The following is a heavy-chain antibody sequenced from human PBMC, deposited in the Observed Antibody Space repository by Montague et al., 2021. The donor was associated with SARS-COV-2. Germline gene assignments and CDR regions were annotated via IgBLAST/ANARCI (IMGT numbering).Heavy chain of an antibody. V-gene: IGHV6-1*01. D-gene: IGHD6-19*01. J-gene: IGHJ4*02. Sequence: CAISGDSVSINSVAWSWIRQSPSRGLEWLGRTYYRSKWYSDYAPSVRRRLTVNPDASKNEFSLELSYVTPEDTAVYYCVRYSGWFYFDFWGQGTLVTVSS. CDR2: TYYRSKWYS. CDR3: VRYSGWFYFDF. CDR1: GDSVSINSVA.